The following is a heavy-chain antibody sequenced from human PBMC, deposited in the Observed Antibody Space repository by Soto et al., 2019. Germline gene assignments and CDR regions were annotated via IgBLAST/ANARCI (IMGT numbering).Heavy chain of an antibody. D-gene: IGHD6-6*01. J-gene: IGHJ5*02. CDR3: AKDRASSPNNPPNWFDP. CDR2: ISGSGGST. Sequence: EVQLLESGGGLVQPGGSLRLSCAASGFTFSSYAMSWVRQAPGKGLEWVSAISGSGGSTYYADSVKGRFTISRDNSKNTLFLQMNSLRAEDTAVYYCAKDRASSPNNPPNWFDPWGQGTLVTVSS. CDR1: GFTFSSYA. V-gene: IGHV3-23*01.